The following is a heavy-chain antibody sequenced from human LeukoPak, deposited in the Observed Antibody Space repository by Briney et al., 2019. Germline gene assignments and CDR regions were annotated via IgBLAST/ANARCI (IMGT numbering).Heavy chain of an antibody. Sequence: SETLSLTCTVSGVSLSIYYWSWLPQPPGKGLEWIGYIYYSGSTNYIPSLKSRVTISVDTSKNQFSLKLSSVSAADTAVYYCARVNTIFGVVPNFDYWGQGTLVTVSS. J-gene: IGHJ4*02. CDR3: ARVNTIFGVVPNFDY. D-gene: IGHD3-3*01. CDR2: IYYSGST. V-gene: IGHV4-59*01. CDR1: GVSLSIYY.